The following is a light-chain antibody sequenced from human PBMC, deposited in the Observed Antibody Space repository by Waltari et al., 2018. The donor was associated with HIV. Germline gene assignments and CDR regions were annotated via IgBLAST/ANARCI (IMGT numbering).Light chain of an antibody. V-gene: IGKV1-5*03. Sequence: DIQMTQSPSTLSASVGDRVTITCRASQSISSWLAWYQQKPGNAPKLLFYKASSLESGVPSRFGGSGSGTECTLTISSLHPDDFATYYCQQYNRFTWTFGQGTKVEIK. CDR2: KAS. CDR1: QSISSW. CDR3: QQYNRFTWT. J-gene: IGKJ1*01.